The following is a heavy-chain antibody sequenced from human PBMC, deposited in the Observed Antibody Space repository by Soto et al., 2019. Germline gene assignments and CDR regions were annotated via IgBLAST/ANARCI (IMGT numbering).Heavy chain of an antibody. Sequence: ASVKVSCKASGGTFSSYAISWVRQAPGQGLEWMGGIIPIFGTANYAQKFQGRVTITADKSTSTAYMELSSLRSEDTAVYYCARDPRVPGIAAAGRGRVFDPWGQGTLVTVSS. V-gene: IGHV1-69*06. CDR1: GGTFSSYA. CDR3: ARDPRVPGIAAAGRGRVFDP. CDR2: IIPIFGTA. J-gene: IGHJ5*02. D-gene: IGHD6-13*01.